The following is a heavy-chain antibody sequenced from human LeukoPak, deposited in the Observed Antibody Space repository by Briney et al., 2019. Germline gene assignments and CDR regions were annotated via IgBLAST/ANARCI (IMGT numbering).Heavy chain of an antibody. CDR1: GGSISSGGEY. CDR2: VYYSGST. J-gene: IGHJ3*01. V-gene: IGHV4-31*03. D-gene: IGHD3-22*01. CDR3: AREKTAYYYDRSGFSEGAFDV. Sequence: PSQTLSLTCTVSGGSISSGGEYWRWIRHLPEKGLEWIGYVYYSGSTYYNPSLESRITMSVDTSENQFSLKLTSVTAADTAVYYCAREKTAYYYDRSGFSEGAFDVWGQGTMVTVSS.